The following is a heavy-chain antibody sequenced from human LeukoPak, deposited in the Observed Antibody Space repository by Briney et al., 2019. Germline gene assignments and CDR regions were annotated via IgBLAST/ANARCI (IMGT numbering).Heavy chain of an antibody. Sequence: ASVKVSCKASGYTFTSYSMHWVRQAPGQGLEWMGMINPSGGSTSYAQKFQGRVTMTRDTSTSTVYMELSSLRSEDTAVYYCARGYCSGGSCYVLEYFQHWGQGTLVTVSS. V-gene: IGHV1-46*01. CDR3: ARGYCSGGSCYVLEYFQH. D-gene: IGHD2-15*01. CDR1: GYTFTSYS. CDR2: INPSGGST. J-gene: IGHJ1*01.